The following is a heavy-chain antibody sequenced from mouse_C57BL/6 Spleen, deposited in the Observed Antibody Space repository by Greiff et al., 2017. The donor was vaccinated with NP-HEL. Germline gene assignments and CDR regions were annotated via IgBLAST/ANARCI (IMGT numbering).Heavy chain of an antibody. J-gene: IGHJ3*01. CDR1: GYSFTSYY. CDR2: IYPGSGNT. V-gene: IGHV1-66*01. D-gene: IGHD2-3*01. Sequence: VQLQQSGPELVKPGASVKISCKASGYSFTSYYIHWVKQRPGQGLEWIGWIYPGSGNTKYNEKFKGKATLTADTSSSTAYMQLSSLTSEDSAVYYCARPYDGYYVGFAYWGQGTLVTVSA. CDR3: ARPYDGYYVGFAY.